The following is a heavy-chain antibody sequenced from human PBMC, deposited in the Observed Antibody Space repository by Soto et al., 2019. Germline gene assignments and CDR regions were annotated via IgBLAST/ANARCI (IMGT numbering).Heavy chain of an antibody. V-gene: IGHV1-3*01. Sequence: QVQLVQSGAEVKKPGASVKVSCKASGYTFTSYAMHWVRQAPGQRLERMGWINAGNGNTKYSQKFQGRVTITRDTSASTAYMELSSLRSEDTAVYYCARDEDRMGLYYYYGMDVWGQGTTVTVSS. D-gene: IGHD2-8*01. CDR2: INAGNGNT. CDR1: GYTFTSYA. CDR3: ARDEDRMGLYYYYGMDV. J-gene: IGHJ6*02.